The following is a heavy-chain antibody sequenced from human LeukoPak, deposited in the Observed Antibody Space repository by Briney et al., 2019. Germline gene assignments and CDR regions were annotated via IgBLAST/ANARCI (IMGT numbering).Heavy chain of an antibody. Sequence: ASVNVSCKASGYTFTSYGISWVRQAPGQGLEWMGIINPSGGSTSYAQKFQGRVTMTRDMSTSTVYMELSSLRSEDTAVYYCASAYYYGSGSYWAVGYMDVWGKGTTVTVSS. CDR2: INPSGGST. V-gene: IGHV1-46*01. J-gene: IGHJ6*03. CDR3: ASAYYYGSGSYWAVGYMDV. D-gene: IGHD3-10*01. CDR1: GYTFTSYG.